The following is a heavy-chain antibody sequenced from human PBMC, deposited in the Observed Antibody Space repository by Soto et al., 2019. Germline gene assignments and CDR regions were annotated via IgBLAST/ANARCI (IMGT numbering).Heavy chain of an antibody. J-gene: IGHJ4*02. CDR2: INHSGST. D-gene: IGHD6-19*01. Sequence: PSETLSLTCAVYGGSFSGYYWSWIRQPPGKGLEWIGEINHSGSTNYNPSLKSRVTISVDTSKNQFSLKLSSVTAADTAVYYCARHGSSGRALNFDYWGQGTLVTVSS. CDR1: GGSFSGYY. CDR3: ARHGSSGRALNFDY. V-gene: IGHV4-34*01.